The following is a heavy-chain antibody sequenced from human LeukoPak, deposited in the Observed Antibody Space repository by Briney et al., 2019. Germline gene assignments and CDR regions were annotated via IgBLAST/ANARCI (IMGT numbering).Heavy chain of an antibody. J-gene: IGHJ4*02. CDR1: GGSFSGYY. CDR2: INHSGST. Sequence: SETLSLTCAVYGGSFSGYYWSWIRQPPGKGLEWIGEINHSGSTNYNPSLKSRVTISVDTSRNQFSLKLSSVTAADTAVYYCARVYYDFWSGPVDYWGQGTLVTVSS. CDR3: ARVYYDFWSGPVDY. V-gene: IGHV4-34*01. D-gene: IGHD3-3*01.